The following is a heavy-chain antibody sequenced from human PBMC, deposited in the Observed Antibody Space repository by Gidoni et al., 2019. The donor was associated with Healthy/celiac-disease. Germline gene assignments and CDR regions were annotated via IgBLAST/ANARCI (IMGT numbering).Heavy chain of an antibody. CDR3: AKEVSMTTYFDY. V-gene: IGHV3-23*01. D-gene: IGHD4-17*01. J-gene: IGHJ4*02. CDR2: ISGSGGST. Sequence: EVQLLESGGGLVPPGGSLRLSCAASGFTFSSYAMSWVRQAPGKGLEGGSAISGSGGSTYYADAVKGRFTISRDNSKNTLYLQMNSLRAEDTAVYYCAKEVSMTTYFDYWGQGTLVTVSS. CDR1: GFTFSSYA.